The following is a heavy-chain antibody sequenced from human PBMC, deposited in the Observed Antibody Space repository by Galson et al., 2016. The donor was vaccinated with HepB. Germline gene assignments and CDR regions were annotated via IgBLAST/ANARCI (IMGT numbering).Heavy chain of an antibody. CDR3: ARLYYDFWSGYFHYYYALDV. Sequence: SVKVSCKASGYMFTSYDINWVRQATGQGLEWMGWMNPNSGNTAYAQKFQGRVSMTRNTSISTAYMELSSLRSEDTAVDYCARLYYDFWSGYFHYYYALDVWGQGTTVTVSS. CDR2: MNPNSGNT. D-gene: IGHD3-3*01. CDR1: GYMFTSYD. V-gene: IGHV1-8*01. J-gene: IGHJ6*02.